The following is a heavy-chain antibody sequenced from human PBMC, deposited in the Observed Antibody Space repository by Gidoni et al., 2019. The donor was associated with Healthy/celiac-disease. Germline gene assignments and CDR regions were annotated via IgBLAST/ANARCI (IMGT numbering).Heavy chain of an antibody. CDR1: GGSISSSSYY. CDR2: IYYSGST. J-gene: IGHJ6*02. D-gene: IGHD2-2*01. Sequence: QLQLQESGPGLVKPSETLSLTCTVSGGSISSSSYYWGWIRQPPGKGLEWIGSIYYSGSTYYNPSLKSRVTISVDTSKNQFSLKLSSVTAADTAVYYCARDSVPDYYYYGMDVWGQGTTVTVSS. CDR3: ARDSVPDYYYYGMDV. V-gene: IGHV4-39*07.